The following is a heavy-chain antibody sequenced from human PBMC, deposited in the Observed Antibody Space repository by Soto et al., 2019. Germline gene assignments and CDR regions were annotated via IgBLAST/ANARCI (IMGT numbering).Heavy chain of an antibody. CDR3: ARHYDFWSGSPFDP. Sequence: SETLSLTCTVSGGSISSYYWSWIRQPPGKGLEWIGYIYYSGSTNYNPSLKSRVTISVDTSKNQFPLKLSSVTAADTAVYYCARHYDFWSGSPFDPWGQGTLVTVSS. CDR2: IYYSGST. CDR1: GGSISSYY. J-gene: IGHJ5*02. D-gene: IGHD3-3*01. V-gene: IGHV4-59*01.